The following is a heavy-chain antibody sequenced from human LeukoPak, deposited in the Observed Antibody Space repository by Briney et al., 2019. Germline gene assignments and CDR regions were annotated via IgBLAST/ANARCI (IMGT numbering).Heavy chain of an antibody. CDR3: ARAVEAESPFDY. CDR1: GFTFSSYA. Sequence: GGSLRLSCAASGFTFSSYAMSWVRQAPGKGLEWVSVIYSGGSTYYADSVKGRSTISRDNSKNTLYLQMNSLRAEDTAVYYCARAVEAESPFDYWGQGTLVTVSS. CDR2: IYSGGST. V-gene: IGHV3-53*01. J-gene: IGHJ4*02. D-gene: IGHD2/OR15-2a*01.